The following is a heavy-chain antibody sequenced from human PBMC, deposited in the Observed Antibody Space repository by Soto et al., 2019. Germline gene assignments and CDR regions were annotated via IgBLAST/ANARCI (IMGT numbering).Heavy chain of an antibody. Sequence: ASVKVSCKASGYTFTSYGISWVRQAPGQGLEGMGWISAYNGNTNYAQKLQGRVTMTTDTSTSTAYMELRSLRSDDTAVYYCAREGEYDILTGYSTHYYYYGMDVWGQGTTVTVSS. D-gene: IGHD3-9*01. CDR2: ISAYNGNT. CDR1: GYTFTSYG. J-gene: IGHJ6*02. CDR3: AREGEYDILTGYSTHYYYYGMDV. V-gene: IGHV1-18*01.